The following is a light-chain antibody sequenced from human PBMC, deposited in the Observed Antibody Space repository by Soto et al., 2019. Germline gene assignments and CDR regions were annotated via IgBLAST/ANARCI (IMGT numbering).Light chain of an antibody. CDR3: QQRSTWLPFP. CDR1: HSVSSS. V-gene: IGKV3-11*01. CDR2: DAS. Sequence: ESGLTQSPATLSLSPGERATLSCRASHSVSSSLAWYQQKPGQAPRLLIYDASNRATGIPARFSGSGSGTDFTLTIGSLEPEDFAVYYCQQRSTWLPFPFGPGTKADV. J-gene: IGKJ3*01.